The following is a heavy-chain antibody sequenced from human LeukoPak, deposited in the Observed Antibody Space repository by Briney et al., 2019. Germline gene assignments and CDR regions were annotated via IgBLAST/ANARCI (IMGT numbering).Heavy chain of an antibody. V-gene: IGHV4-61*02. CDR3: ARGLVAGSIDY. CDR2: IYTSGST. D-gene: IGHD6-19*01. Sequence: SETLSLTCTVSGGSISSGSYYWSWIRQPAGKGLEWIGRIYTSGSTNYNPSLKSRVTISVDTSKNQFSLKLSSVTAADTAVYYCARGLVAGSIDYWGQGTLVTGSS. CDR1: GGSISSGSYY. J-gene: IGHJ4*02.